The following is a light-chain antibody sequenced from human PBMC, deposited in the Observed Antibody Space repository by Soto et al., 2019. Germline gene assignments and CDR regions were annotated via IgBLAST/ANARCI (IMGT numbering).Light chain of an antibody. V-gene: IGKV1-39*01. CDR3: QQSYSTPT. Sequence: DIQMTQSPSSLSASVGDRVTITCRASQSISSYLNWYQQKPGKAPKLLIYAASSLQSGVQSRFSGSGSGTDFTLTISSLQPEDFATYYCQQSYSTPTFGPGTKVDSK. CDR1: QSISSY. J-gene: IGKJ3*01. CDR2: AAS.